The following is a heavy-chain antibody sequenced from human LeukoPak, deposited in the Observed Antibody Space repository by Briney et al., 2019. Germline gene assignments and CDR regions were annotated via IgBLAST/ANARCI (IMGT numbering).Heavy chain of an antibody. CDR2: INSDGSST. J-gene: IGHJ4*02. CDR3: ARDFCSGGSCYLFDF. V-gene: IGHV3-74*01. CDR1: GFTFSSYR. D-gene: IGHD2-15*01. Sequence: GGSLRLSCAASGFTFSSYRMHWVRQAPGKGLVWVSRINSDGSSTIYADSVKGRFTISRDNSKNTLFLQMNSLRAEDTALYYCARDFCSGGSCYLFDFWGQGTLVTVSS.